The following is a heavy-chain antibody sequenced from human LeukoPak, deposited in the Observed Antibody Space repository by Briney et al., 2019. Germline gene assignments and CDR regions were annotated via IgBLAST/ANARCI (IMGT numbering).Heavy chain of an antibody. J-gene: IGHJ5*02. D-gene: IGHD2-2*01. CDR2: TYYRSTWCN. CDR1: GDSVTSNSVT. V-gene: IGHV6-1*01. CDR3: ARRLTQYDCFDP. Sequence: SQTLSLTCAISGDSVTSNSVTWNWIRQSPSRGLEWLGRTYYRSTWCNDYAVSVRGRITVNPDTSKNQFSLHLNSVTPEDTAVYYCARRLTQYDCFDPWGQGILVTVSS.